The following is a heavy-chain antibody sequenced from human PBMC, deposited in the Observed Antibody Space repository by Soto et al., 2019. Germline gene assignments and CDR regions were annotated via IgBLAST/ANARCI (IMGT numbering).Heavy chain of an antibody. CDR3: ARGLTGTMMRINCFDP. Sequence: SETLSLTCTVSCGSIIRSDTYYWGWIRQPPGKGLEWIGSVYYSGITYYNPSLRSRVTISVDTSKNQFSLKLNSVTAADTAVYYCARGLTGTMMRINCFDPWGQGTLVTVSS. CDR1: CGSIIRSDTYY. CDR2: VYYSGIT. J-gene: IGHJ5*02. V-gene: IGHV4-39*01. D-gene: IGHD1-7*01.